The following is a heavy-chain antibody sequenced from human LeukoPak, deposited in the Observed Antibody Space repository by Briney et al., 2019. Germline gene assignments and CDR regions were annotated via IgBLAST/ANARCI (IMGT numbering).Heavy chain of an antibody. CDR1: GFTFGSYT. D-gene: IGHD5-18*01. J-gene: IGHJ4*02. CDR2: ISYDGSEK. V-gene: IGHV3-30*04. CDR3: ARDLYSYGPFDY. Sequence: GGSLRLSCAASGFTFGSYTTHWVRQAPGKGLDWVALISYDGSEKSYADSVKGRFTISRHNTKNTLYLQINILRAEDTAVYYCARDLYSYGPFDYWGQGTLVTVSS.